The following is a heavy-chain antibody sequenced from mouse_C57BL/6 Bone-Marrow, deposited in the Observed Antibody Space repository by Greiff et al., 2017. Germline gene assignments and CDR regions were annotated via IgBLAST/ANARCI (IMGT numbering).Heavy chain of an antibody. CDR3: ARGSGSSCDWYFDV. J-gene: IGHJ1*03. CDR1: GYAFTNYL. V-gene: IGHV1-54*01. CDR2: INPGSGGT. Sequence: QVQLKQSGAELVRPGTSVKVSCKASGYAFTNYLIEWVKQRPGQGLEWIGVINPGSGGTNYNEKFKGKATLTADKSSSTAYMQLSSLTSEDSAVYFCARGSGSSCDWYFDVWGTGTTVTVSS. D-gene: IGHD1-1*01.